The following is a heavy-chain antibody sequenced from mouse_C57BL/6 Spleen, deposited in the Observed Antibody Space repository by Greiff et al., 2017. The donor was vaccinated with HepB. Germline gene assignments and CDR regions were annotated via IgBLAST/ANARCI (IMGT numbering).Heavy chain of an antibody. J-gene: IGHJ4*01. Sequence: EVKVEESGGGLVQPGGSMKLSCVASGFTFSNYWMNWVRQSPEKGLEWVAQIRLKSDNYATHYAESVKGRFTISRDDSKSSVYLQMNNLRAEDTGIYYCTGEVLRSFGAMDYWGQGTSVTVSS. V-gene: IGHV6-3*01. CDR3: TGEVLRSFGAMDY. D-gene: IGHD1-1*01. CDR2: IRLKSDNYAT. CDR1: GFTFSNYW.